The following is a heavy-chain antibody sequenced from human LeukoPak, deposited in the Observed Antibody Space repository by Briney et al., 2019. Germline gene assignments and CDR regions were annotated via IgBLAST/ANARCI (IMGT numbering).Heavy chain of an antibody. J-gene: IGHJ4*02. CDR1: GLTVRSNY. CDR2: IYSGGST. Sequence: PGESLRLSCAASGLTVRSNYVSWVRQAPGKGLEWVSVIYSGGSTYYADSVKGRFTISRDISKNTVYLQMNSLRAEDTAVYYCASSLEGNFWSGYHFWGQGTLVTVSS. D-gene: IGHD3-3*01. V-gene: IGHV3-66*01. CDR3: ASSLEGNFWSGYHF.